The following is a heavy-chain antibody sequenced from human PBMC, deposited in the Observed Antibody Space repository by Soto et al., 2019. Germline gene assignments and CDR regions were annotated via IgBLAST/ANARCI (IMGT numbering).Heavy chain of an antibody. CDR2: ISYDGSNK. D-gene: IGHD5-12*01. Sequence: GGTLRLSCAASGFTFSSYAMHWVRQAPGKGLEWVAVISYDGSNKYYADSVKGRFTISRDNSKNTLYLQMNSLRAEDRGVYYCASSFRDMDIVATIYNGMDVWGQGTTVTASS. CDR1: GFTFSSYA. J-gene: IGHJ6*02. V-gene: IGHV3-30-3*01. CDR3: ASSFRDMDIVATIYNGMDV.